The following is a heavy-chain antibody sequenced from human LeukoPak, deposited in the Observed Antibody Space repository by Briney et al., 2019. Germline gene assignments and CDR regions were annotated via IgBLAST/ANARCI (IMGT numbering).Heavy chain of an antibody. J-gene: IGHJ5*02. CDR1: GGSISGSSYY. D-gene: IGHD3-3*01. CDR3: ARLTKNIVLRFLEWLLNWFDP. V-gene: IGHV4-39*01. Sequence: SETLSPTCTVSGGSISGSSYYWGWIRQPPGKGLEWIGSIYYSGSTYYNPSLKSRVTISVDTSKNQFSLKLSSVTAADTAVYYCARLTKNIVLRFLEWLLNWFDPWGQGTLVTVSS. CDR2: IYYSGST.